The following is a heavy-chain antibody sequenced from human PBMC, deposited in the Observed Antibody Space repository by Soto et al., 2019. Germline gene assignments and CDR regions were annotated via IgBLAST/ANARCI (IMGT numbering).Heavy chain of an antibody. Sequence: EVQLVESGGGLVQPGRSLRLSCAASGFTFDDYAMHWVRQAPGKGLEWVSGISWNSGSIGYADSVKGRFTISRDNAKNSLYLQMNILRAEDTALYYCAKGQPLTTDAFDIWGQGTMVTVSS. CDR3: AKGQPLTTDAFDI. D-gene: IGHD4-17*01. V-gene: IGHV3-9*01. CDR2: ISWNSGSI. CDR1: GFTFDDYA. J-gene: IGHJ3*02.